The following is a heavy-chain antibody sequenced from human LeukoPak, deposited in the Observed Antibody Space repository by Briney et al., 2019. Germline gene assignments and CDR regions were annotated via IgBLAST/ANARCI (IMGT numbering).Heavy chain of an antibody. CDR3: ASEGGYCSSTSCYSGY. Sequence: ASVKISXKVSGYTFTDYYMHWVQQAPGKGLEWIGLVDPEDGETIYAEKFQGRVTITADTSTDTAYMELSSLRSEDTAVYYCASEGGYCSSTSCYSGYWGQGTLVTVSS. V-gene: IGHV1-69-2*01. D-gene: IGHD2-2*02. CDR1: GYTFTDYY. CDR2: VDPEDGET. J-gene: IGHJ4*02.